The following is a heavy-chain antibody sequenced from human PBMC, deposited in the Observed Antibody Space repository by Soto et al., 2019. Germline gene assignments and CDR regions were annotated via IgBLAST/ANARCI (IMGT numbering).Heavy chain of an antibody. Sequence: QVQLQESGPGLVKPSETLSLTCAVSGYSITSSSFWGWIRQPPGKGLEWIGSIHLGGTTYYDSSLKSRVTISVDTSRNEFSLKLSSVTAADTAVYYCARPRPNFGAVDSWDQGALVTVST. D-gene: IGHD3-10*01. CDR1: GYSITSSSF. V-gene: IGHV4-38-2*01. CDR2: IHLGGTT. J-gene: IGHJ4*02. CDR3: ARPRPNFGAVDS.